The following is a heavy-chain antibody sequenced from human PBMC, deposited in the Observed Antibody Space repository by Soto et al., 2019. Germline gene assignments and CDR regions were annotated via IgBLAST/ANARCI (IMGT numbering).Heavy chain of an antibody. CDR2: IYYSGST. CDR3: ARDGGYSYGDYYYYYMDV. CDR1: GGSIGSYY. D-gene: IGHD5-18*01. J-gene: IGHJ6*03. Sequence: SETLCLTCTVSGGSIGSYYLSWIRQPPGKGLEWIGYIYYSGSTNYNPSLKSRVTISVDTSKNQFSLKLSSVTAADTAVYYCARDGGYSYGDYYYYYMDVWGKGTTVTVSS. V-gene: IGHV4-59*01.